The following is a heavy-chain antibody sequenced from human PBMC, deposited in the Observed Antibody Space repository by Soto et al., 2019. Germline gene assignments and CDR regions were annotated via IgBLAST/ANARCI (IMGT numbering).Heavy chain of an antibody. J-gene: IGHJ5*02. D-gene: IGHD6-13*01. Sequence: LRLSCAASGFTFSSYAMSWVRQAPGKGLEWVSAISGSGGSTYYADSVKGRFTISRDNSKNTLYLQMNSLRAEDTAVYYCASTKYSSSWYGLSNWFDPWGQGTLVTVSS. CDR3: ASTKYSSSWYGLSNWFDP. CDR1: GFTFSSYA. CDR2: ISGSGGST. V-gene: IGHV3-23*01.